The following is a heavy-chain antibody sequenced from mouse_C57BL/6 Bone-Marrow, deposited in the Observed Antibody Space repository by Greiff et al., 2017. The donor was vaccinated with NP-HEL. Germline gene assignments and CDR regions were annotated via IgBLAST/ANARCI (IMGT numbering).Heavy chain of an antibody. Sequence: QVQLKQPGAELVKPGASVKMSCKASGYTFTSYWITWVKPRPGHGLAWIGDIYPGSGSTNYNEKFKSKATLTVDTSSSTAYMQLSSLTSEDSAVYYCARGHYFDYWGQGTTLTVSS. CDR2: IYPGSGST. CDR3: ARGHYFDY. V-gene: IGHV1-55*01. J-gene: IGHJ2*01. CDR1: GYTFTSYW.